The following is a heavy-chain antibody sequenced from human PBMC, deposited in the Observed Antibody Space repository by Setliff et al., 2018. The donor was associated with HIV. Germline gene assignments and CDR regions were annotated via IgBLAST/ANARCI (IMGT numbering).Heavy chain of an antibody. J-gene: IGHJ6*03. CDR2: IYHSEST. V-gene: IGHV4-38-2*01. Sequence: LSLTCAVSGYSISSGYYWGWIRQPPGKGLEWIGSIYHSESTYYNPSLKSRVTISVDTSKNQFSLKLSSVTAADTAVYYCARVSSTYWYSIFRNYYYHMDVWGKGTTVTVSS. D-gene: IGHD2-8*02. CDR1: GYSISSGYY. CDR3: ARVSSTYWYSIFRNYYYHMDV.